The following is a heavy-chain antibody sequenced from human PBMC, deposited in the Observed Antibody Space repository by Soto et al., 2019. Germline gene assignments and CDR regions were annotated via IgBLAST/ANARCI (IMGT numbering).Heavy chain of an antibody. Sequence: EVQLAESGGGLAQPGGSLRLSCAASGFTLSGYAMDWGRQAPGKGLEYVSGMSSNGVGTYYANSVQGRFTISRDNSKNTVYLQMGSLRSEDMGVYYCARRARPDFYYMDVWGKGTPVTVSS. V-gene: IGHV3-64*01. J-gene: IGHJ6*03. CDR1: GFTLSGYA. D-gene: IGHD6-6*01. CDR2: MSSNGVGT. CDR3: ARRARPDFYYMDV.